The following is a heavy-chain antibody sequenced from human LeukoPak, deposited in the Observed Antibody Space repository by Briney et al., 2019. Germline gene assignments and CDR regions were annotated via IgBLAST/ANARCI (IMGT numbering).Heavy chain of an antibody. D-gene: IGHD3-10*01. CDR2: INHSGST. J-gene: IGHJ4*02. CDR3: ARGYGSGSYYNE. Sequence: SETLSLTCAVYGGSFSGYYWSWIRQPPGKGLEWIGEINHSGSTNYNPSLKSRVTISVDTSKNQLSLRLRSVTAADTAVYYCARGYGSGSYYNEWGQGTLVTVSS. CDR1: GGSFSGYY. V-gene: IGHV4-34*01.